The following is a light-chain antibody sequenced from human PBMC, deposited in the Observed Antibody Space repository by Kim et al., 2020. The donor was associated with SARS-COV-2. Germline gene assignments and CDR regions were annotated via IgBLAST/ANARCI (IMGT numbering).Light chain of an antibody. Sequence: QSVLTQPPSASGTPGQRVTISCSGSSSNIGSNTVNWYQQLPGTAPKLLIYSNNQRPSGVPDRFSGSKSGTSASLAISGLQSEDEADYYCAAWDDSLNGWEFCGGTKLTVL. CDR2: SNN. CDR3: AAWDDSLNGWE. V-gene: IGLV1-44*01. CDR1: SSNIGSNT. J-gene: IGLJ3*02.